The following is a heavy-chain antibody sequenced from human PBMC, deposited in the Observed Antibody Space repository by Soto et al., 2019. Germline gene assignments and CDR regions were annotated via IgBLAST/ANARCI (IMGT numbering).Heavy chain of an antibody. J-gene: IGHJ1*01. CDR3: ARTAEYFQH. V-gene: IGHV4-59*08. CDR2: IYYSGST. CDR1: GGSISSYY. Sequence: VQLQESGPGLVKPSETLSLTCTVSGGSISSYYWSWIRQPPGKGLEWIGYIYYSGSTNYNPSLKSRVTISVDTSKNQFSLKLSSVTAADTAVYYCARTAEYFQHWGQGTLVTVSS.